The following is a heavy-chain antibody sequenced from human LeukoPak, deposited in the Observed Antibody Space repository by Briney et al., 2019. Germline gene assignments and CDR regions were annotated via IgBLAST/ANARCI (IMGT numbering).Heavy chain of an antibody. CDR2: MNPTSGNT. D-gene: IGHD3-10*01. J-gene: IGHJ4*02. V-gene: IGHV1-8*01. CDR3: ARGRRVYGSGSRWGWSYYFDY. Sequence: ASVKVSCKASGYTFTSYDINWVRQATGQGLEWMGWMNPTSGNTGYAQKFQGRVTMTRNTSISTAYMELSSLRSEDTAVYYCARGRRVYGSGSRWGWSYYFDYWGQGTLVTVSS. CDR1: GYTFTSYD.